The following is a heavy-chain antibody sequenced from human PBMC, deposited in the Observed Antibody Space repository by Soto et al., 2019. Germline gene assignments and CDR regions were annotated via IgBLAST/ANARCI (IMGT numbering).Heavy chain of an antibody. CDR2: VWYDGSKT. CDR1: GFTFNTYG. D-gene: IGHD3-3*01. J-gene: IGHJ4*02. V-gene: IGHV3-33*01. Sequence: QVQLVESGGGVVQPGRSLRLSCAASGFTFNTYGMHWVRQAPGKGLEWVAVVWYDGSKTDYADSVKGRFTISRDNSENTVYLQTNSLRAEDTVLYYCARSSPTQYDFWSGWYYFDYWGQGTLVTVSS. CDR3: ARSSPTQYDFWSGWYYFDY.